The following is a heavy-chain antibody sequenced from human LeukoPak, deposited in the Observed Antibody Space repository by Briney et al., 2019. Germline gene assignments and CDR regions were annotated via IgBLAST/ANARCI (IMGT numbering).Heavy chain of an antibody. V-gene: IGHV3-23*01. CDR2: ISGGGATT. D-gene: IGHD6-19*01. Sequence: GGSLRLSCAASGFTFSSYWTHWVRQAPGKGLVWVSDISGGGATTFYADSVKGRFTISRDNSKNTLYLQMNSLRAEDTAVYYCAKDRDSSGLDSWGQGSLVTVSS. CDR3: AKDRDSSGLDS. J-gene: IGHJ4*02. CDR1: GFTFSSYW.